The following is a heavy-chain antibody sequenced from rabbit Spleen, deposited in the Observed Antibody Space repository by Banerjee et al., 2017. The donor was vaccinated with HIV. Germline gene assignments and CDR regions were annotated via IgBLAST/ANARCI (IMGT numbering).Heavy chain of an antibody. CDR1: GFTISNSYW. J-gene: IGHJ6*01. Sequence: QSLEESGGDLVKPGASLTLTCKASGFTISNSYWMSWVRLAPGKGLEWIACIVAGSGSTYYASWAKGRFTITRSTSLNTVTLQLNSLTVADTATYFCARDSGSSFSSYGMDLWGQGTLVTVS. CDR2: IVAGSGST. D-gene: IGHD8-1*01. CDR3: ARDSGSSFSSYGMDL. V-gene: IGHV1S40*01.